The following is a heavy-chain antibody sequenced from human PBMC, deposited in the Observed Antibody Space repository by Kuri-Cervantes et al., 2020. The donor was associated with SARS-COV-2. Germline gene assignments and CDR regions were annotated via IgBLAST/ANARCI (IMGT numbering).Heavy chain of an antibody. CDR3: ARYDFWSGYDYGGNYFDY. CDR2: INHSGST. Sequence: GSLRLSCAVYGGSFSGYYWSWIRQPPGKGLEWIGEINHSGSTNYNPSLKSRVTISVDTSKNQFSLKLSSVIAADTAVYYCARYDFWSGYDYGGNYFDYWGQGTLVTVSS. D-gene: IGHD3-3*01. CDR1: GGSFSGYY. J-gene: IGHJ4*02. V-gene: IGHV4-34*01.